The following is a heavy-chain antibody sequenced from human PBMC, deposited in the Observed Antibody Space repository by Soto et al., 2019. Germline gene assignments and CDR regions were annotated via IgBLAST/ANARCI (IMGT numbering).Heavy chain of an antibody. Sequence: SETLSLTCTVSGGSISSYYWSWIRQPPGKGLEWIGYIYYSGSTNYNPSLKSRVTISVDTSKNQFSLKLSSVTAADTAVYYCARAAGLYYYYYYYMDVWGKGTTVTVSS. CDR3: ARAAGLYYYYYYYMDV. CDR1: GGSISSYY. J-gene: IGHJ6*03. V-gene: IGHV4-59*01. CDR2: IYYSGST. D-gene: IGHD6-19*01.